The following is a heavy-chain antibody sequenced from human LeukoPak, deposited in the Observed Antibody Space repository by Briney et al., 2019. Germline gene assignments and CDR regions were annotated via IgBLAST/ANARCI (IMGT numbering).Heavy chain of an antibody. D-gene: IGHD3-3*01. CDR2: IYYSGST. CDR3: ARDFGKTRDYDFWSGYLYYYYYMDV. Sequence: SETLSLTCTVSGGSISSYYWSWIRQPPGKGLEWIGYIYYSGSTYYNPSLKSRVTISVDTSKNQFSLKLSSVTAADTAVYYYARDFGKTRDYDFWSGYLYYYYYMDVWGKGTTVTVSS. J-gene: IGHJ6*03. V-gene: IGHV4-59*12. CDR1: GGSISSYY.